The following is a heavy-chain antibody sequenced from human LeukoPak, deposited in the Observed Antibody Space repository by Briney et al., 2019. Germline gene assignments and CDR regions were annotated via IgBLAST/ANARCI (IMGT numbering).Heavy chain of an antibody. J-gene: IGHJ3*02. CDR3: ARALKYYYDSSGSDASDI. D-gene: IGHD3-22*01. CDR1: GFTFSDYY. Sequence: GGSLRLSCAASGFTFSDYYMSWIRQAPGKGLEWVSYISSSGSTIYYADSVKGRFTISRDNAKNSLYLQMNSLRAEDTAVYYCARALKYYYDSSGSDASDIWGQGTMVTVSS. V-gene: IGHV3-11*04. CDR2: ISSSGSTI.